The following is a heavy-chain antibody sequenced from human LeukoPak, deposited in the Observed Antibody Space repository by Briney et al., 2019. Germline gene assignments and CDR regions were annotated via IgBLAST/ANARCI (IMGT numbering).Heavy chain of an antibody. J-gene: IGHJ1*01. Sequence: GASVKVSCKASGYTFTAYYLHWVRQAPGQGLEWMGGIIPIFGTANYAQKFQGRVTITADESTSTTYMELSSLRSEDTAVYYCASQADYYDSSGYLAEYFQHWGQGTLVTVSS. CDR2: IIPIFGTA. CDR3: ASQADYYDSSGYLAEYFQH. D-gene: IGHD3-22*01. CDR1: GYTFTAYY. V-gene: IGHV1-69*13.